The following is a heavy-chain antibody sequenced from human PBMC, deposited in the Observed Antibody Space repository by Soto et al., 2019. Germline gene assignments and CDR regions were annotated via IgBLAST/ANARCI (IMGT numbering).Heavy chain of an antibody. CDR1: SGSISSSYW. J-gene: IGHJ4*02. D-gene: IGHD3-10*01. CDR3: ARIDYGSGSDYNFDY. V-gene: IGHV4-4*02. CDR2: IHHSGDT. Sequence: QVQLQESGPGLVTPSGTLSVTCAVSSGSISSSYWWSWVRQPPGERLEWSGEIHHSGDTNYNPSLESRVTISVDKSQSQFSLRLSPVTAADTAVYYCARIDYGSGSDYNFDYWGQGTLVTVSS.